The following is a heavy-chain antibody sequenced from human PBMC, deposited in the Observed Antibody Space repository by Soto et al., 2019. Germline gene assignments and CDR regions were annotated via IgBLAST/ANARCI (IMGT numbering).Heavy chain of an antibody. CDR2: IIPTFGTA. V-gene: IGHV1-69*12. J-gene: IGHJ6*02. Sequence: QVQPVQSGAEVKKPGSSVKVSCKASGGTFSSYAISWVRQAPGQGLEWMGGIIPTFGTANYAQKFQGRVKITADESTSTAYMELRSLRSEDTAVYYCAGHCGGDFYSLISYYYYGMDVWGQGTTVTVSS. CDR3: AGHCGGDFYSLISYYYYGMDV. D-gene: IGHD2-21*02. CDR1: GGTFSSYA.